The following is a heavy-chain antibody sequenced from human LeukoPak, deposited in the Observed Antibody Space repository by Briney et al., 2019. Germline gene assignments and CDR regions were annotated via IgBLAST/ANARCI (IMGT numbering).Heavy chain of an antibody. CDR2: ISGSGGST. V-gene: IGHV3-23*01. J-gene: IGHJ4*02. CDR3: AKDGNRNYGFWDRFDY. CDR1: GFTFSSYA. D-gene: IGHD3-3*01. Sequence: GGSLRLSCAASGFTFSSYAMSWVRQAPGKGLEWVSAISGSGGSTYYADSVKGRFTISRDNSKNTLYLQMNSLRGEDTAVYYCAKDGNRNYGFWDRFDYWGQGTLVTVSS.